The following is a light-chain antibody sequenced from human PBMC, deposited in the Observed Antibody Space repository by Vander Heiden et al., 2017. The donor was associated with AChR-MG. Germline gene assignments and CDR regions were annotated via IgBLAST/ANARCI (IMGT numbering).Light chain of an antibody. CDR3: LQEYNDPPEFT. J-gene: IGKJ3*01. Sequence: AIQMTQSPSSLSASVRDRVTITCRASQGSRNDLGWYQQKPGKAPKLLIYAASSLQRGVPARFSGSGSGTDFTLTISSLQPEDFAPYYCLQEYNDPPEFTFGPGTKVDIK. V-gene: IGKV1-6*01. CDR1: QGSRND. CDR2: AAS.